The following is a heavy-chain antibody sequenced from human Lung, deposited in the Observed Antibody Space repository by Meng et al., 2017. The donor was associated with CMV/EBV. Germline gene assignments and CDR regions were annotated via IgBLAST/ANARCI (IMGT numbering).Heavy chain of an antibody. CDR2: INPNSGGT. CDR1: GYTFTGYY. J-gene: IGHJ6*02. D-gene: IGHD3-3*01. V-gene: IGHV1-2*02. CDR3: ARPGRDFWSGYRAHLLMDV. Sequence: AXVXVSXXASGYTFTGYYMHWVRQAPGQGLEWMGWINPNSGGTNYAQKFQGRVTMTRDTSISTAYMELSRLRSDDTAVYYCARPGRDFWSGYRAHLLMDVWGQGTTVXVSS.